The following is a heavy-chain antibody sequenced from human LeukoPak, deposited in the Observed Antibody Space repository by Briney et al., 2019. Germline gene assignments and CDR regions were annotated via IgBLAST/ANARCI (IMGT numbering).Heavy chain of an antibody. CDR3: ARSEYDSSGYSDY. D-gene: IGHD3-22*01. Sequence: ASVKVSCKASGYTFTGYYMHWVRQAPGRGLEWMGWINPNSGGTNYAQKFQGRVTMTRDTSISTAYMELSRLRSDDTAVYYCARSEYDSSGYSDYWGQGTLVTVSS. J-gene: IGHJ4*02. CDR2: INPNSGGT. V-gene: IGHV1-2*02. CDR1: GYTFTGYY.